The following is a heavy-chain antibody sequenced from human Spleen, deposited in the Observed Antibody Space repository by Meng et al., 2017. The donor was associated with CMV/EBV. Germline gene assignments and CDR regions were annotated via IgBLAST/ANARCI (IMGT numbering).Heavy chain of an antibody. Sequence: SETLSLTCTVSGGSSRTKDDYWGWIRQPPGKGLEWIGSIFYSGSTYYNPSLKSRVTISVDTSKNQFSLKLSSVTAADTAVYYCARDGCSSTSCPIDYWGQGTLVTVSS. CDR1: GGSSRTKDDY. J-gene: IGHJ4*02. CDR2: IFYSGST. CDR3: ARDGCSSTSCPIDY. V-gene: IGHV4-39*07. D-gene: IGHD2-2*01.